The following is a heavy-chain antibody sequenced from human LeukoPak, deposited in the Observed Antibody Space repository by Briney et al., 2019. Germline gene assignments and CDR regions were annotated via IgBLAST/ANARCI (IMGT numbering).Heavy chain of an antibody. D-gene: IGHD3-3*01. J-gene: IGHJ4*02. Sequence: SETLSLTCTVSGGSISSSSYYWGWIRQPPGKGLEWIGSIYYSGSTYYNPSLKSRVTISVDTSKNQSSLKLSSVPAADTAVYYCASHYDFWSGYYPIFDSWGQGTLVTVSS. CDR2: IYYSGST. CDR1: GGSISSSSYY. V-gene: IGHV4-39*01. CDR3: ASHYDFWSGYYPIFDS.